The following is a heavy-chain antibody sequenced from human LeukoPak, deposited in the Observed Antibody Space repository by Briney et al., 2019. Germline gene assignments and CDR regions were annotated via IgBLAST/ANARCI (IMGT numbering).Heavy chain of an antibody. CDR3: ARDDYRRPPSRYSSGGHTRVGDYYYYYYMDV. CDR2: IKQDGSEK. CDR1: GFVYSAFW. D-gene: IGHD6-19*01. J-gene: IGHJ6*03. Sequence: GGSLRLSCAASGFVYSAFWMSWVRQAPGKGLEWVANIKQDGSEKYYVDSVKGRFTISRDNAKNSLYLQMNSLRAEDTAVYYCARDDYRRPPSRYSSGGHTRVGDYYYYYYMDVWGKGTTVTVSS. V-gene: IGHV3-7*01.